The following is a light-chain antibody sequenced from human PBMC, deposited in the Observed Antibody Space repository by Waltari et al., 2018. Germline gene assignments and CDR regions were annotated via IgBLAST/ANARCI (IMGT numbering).Light chain of an antibody. CDR2: DVN. Sequence: SALTQPDSVSGSPGQSITFPCSGISSDIGGYEYVSWYQQHPGKAPKVIIYDVNNRPSGVSNRFSGSKSGSSASLTISGLQAEDEADYYCSSFTSSTTGIFGGGTKVTVL. CDR3: SSFTSSTTGI. V-gene: IGLV2-14*03. J-gene: IGLJ2*01. CDR1: SSDIGGYEY.